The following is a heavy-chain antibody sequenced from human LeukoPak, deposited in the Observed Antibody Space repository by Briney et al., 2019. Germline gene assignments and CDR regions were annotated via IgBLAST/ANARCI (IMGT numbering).Heavy chain of an antibody. CDR1: GGSISSYY. Sequence: PSETLSLTCTVSGGSISSYYWSWIRQPAGKGLEWIGRIYTSGSTNYNPSLKSRVTMSVDTSKNQFSLKLSSVTAADTAVYYCARGRLGSSPNWFDPWGQGTLVTVSS. V-gene: IGHV4-4*07. D-gene: IGHD6-6*01. CDR3: ARGRLGSSPNWFDP. J-gene: IGHJ5*02. CDR2: IYTSGST.